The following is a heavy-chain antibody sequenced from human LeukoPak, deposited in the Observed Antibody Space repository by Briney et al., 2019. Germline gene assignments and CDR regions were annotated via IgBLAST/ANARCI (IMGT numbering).Heavy chain of an antibody. D-gene: IGHD1-1*01. CDR3: ARHGTSGTNLNWFDP. Sequence: SETLSLTCTVSAGSISSFYWSWIRQPPGKGLEWIGYIYYSGSTNYNPSLKSRVTISVDTSKNQFSLKLSSVTAADTAVYYCARHGTSGTNLNWFDPWGQGTLVTVSS. J-gene: IGHJ5*02. V-gene: IGHV4-59*01. CDR2: IYYSGST. CDR1: AGSISSFY.